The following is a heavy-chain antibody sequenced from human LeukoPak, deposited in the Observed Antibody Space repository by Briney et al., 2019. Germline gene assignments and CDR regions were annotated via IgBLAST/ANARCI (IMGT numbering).Heavy chain of an antibody. CDR1: GGSFSGYY. CDR3: ARGRSIAVAVEGGDPPYYFDY. Sequence: PSETLSLTCAVYGGSFSGYYWSWIRQPPGKGLEWIGEINHSGSTNYNPSLKSRVTISVDTSKNQFSLKLSSVTAADTAAYYCARGRSIAVAVEGGDPPYYFDYWGQGTLVTVSS. CDR2: INHSGST. V-gene: IGHV4-34*01. J-gene: IGHJ4*02. D-gene: IGHD6-19*01.